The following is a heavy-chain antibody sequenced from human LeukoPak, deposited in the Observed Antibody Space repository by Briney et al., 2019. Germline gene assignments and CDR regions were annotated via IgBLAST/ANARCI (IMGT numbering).Heavy chain of an antibody. J-gene: IGHJ2*01. D-gene: IGHD4-17*01. Sequence: KPSETLSLTCAVYGGSFSDYYWIWIRQPPGKGLEWIGEIFHGGSPNCNPSLKSRVTISVDRSKNQFSPKLSSVTAADTAVYYCARSSSPTVTTRLAGWYFDLWGRGTLVTVSS. CDR2: IFHGGSP. CDR1: GGSFSDYY. CDR3: ARSSSPTVTTRLAGWYFDL. V-gene: IGHV4-34*12.